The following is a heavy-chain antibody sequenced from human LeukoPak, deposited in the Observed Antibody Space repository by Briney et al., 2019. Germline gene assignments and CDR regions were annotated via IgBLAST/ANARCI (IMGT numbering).Heavy chain of an antibody. J-gene: IGHJ4*02. V-gene: IGHV1-2*02. CDR3: ARAKYSSGWHDY. Sequence: ASVKVSCKASGYTFTSYGISWVRQAPGQGLEWMGWINPNSGGTNYAQKFQGRVTMTRDTSISTAYMELSRLRSDDTAVYYCARAKYSSGWHDYWGQGTLVTVSS. D-gene: IGHD6-19*01. CDR1: GYTFTSYG. CDR2: INPNSGGT.